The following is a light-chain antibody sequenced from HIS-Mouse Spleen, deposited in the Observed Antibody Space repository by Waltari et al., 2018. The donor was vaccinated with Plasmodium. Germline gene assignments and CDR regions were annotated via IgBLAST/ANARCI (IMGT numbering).Light chain of an antibody. CDR1: QSVSSY. V-gene: IGKV3-11*01. CDR3: QQRSNWPRVLT. CDR2: DAS. J-gene: IGKJ4*01. Sequence: EIVLTQSPATLSLSPGERATLSCRASQSVSSYLAWYQHKPGQAPRLLIYDASNRATVIPARFSGSGSGTDFTLTISSLEPEDVAVYYCQQRSNWPRVLTFGGGTKVEIK.